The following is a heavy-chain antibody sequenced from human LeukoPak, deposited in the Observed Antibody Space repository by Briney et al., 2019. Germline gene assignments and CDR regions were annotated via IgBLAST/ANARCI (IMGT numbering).Heavy chain of an antibody. CDR1: GYTFTSYD. V-gene: IGHV1-8*01. D-gene: IGHD5-12*01. J-gene: IGHJ4*02. CDR3: ARASSGYDSGEDYFDY. Sequence: ASVKVSCKASGYTFTSYDINWVRQATGQGLEWMGWMNPDNDDTLYAQKFQGRVTMTRNTSISTAYMEPNSPTSDDTAVYYCARASSGYDSGEDYFDYWGQGTLVTVSS. CDR2: MNPDNDDT.